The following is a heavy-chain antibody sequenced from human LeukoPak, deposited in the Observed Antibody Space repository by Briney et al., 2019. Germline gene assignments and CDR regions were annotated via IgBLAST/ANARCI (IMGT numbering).Heavy chain of an antibody. CDR2: SRNKANSYVA. CDR3: AREPAAGPSDH. CDR1: GFTFSDHY. J-gene: IGHJ4*02. V-gene: IGHV3-72*01. D-gene: IGHD6-13*01. Sequence: GGSLRLSCAASGFTFSDHYMDWFRQAPAKGLQWVGRSRNKANSYVAEYAAPVKGRFTISRDDSKNSVFLQMDSLKTEDTAVYYCAREPAAGPSDHWGQGTLVTVSS.